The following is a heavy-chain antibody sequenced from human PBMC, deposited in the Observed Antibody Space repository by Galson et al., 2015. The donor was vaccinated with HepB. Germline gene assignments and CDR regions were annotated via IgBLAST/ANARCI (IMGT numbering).Heavy chain of an antibody. CDR3: AKVGWRSYFHYLYFDL. J-gene: IGHJ2*01. CDR2: FSSSGGST. V-gene: IGHV3-23*01. Sequence: SLRLSCAASGFTFSSYAMSWVRQAPGKGLEWVSAFSSSGGSTYYADSVKGRFTNSRDNSKNTLYLQMNRLRAGDTAVYYCAKVGWRSYFHYLYFDLWGRGTLVTVSS. D-gene: IGHD3-10*01. CDR1: GFTFSSYA.